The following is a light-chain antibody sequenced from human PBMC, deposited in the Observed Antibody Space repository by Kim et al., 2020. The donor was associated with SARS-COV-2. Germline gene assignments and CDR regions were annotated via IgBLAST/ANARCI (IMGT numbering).Light chain of an antibody. CDR2: EDN. J-gene: IGLJ3*02. CDR3: PSYDSDNGSWV. V-gene: IGLV6-57*03. CDR1: SGSIVSNY. Sequence: NFMLTQPHSVSESPGKTVTFSCTRSSGSIVSNYVQWYQVRPGTAPTTVVYEDNQRPSGVPDRFSGSIDNSSNSASLTVSGLETEDEGDYYCPSYDSDNGSWVFGVGTQLTVL.